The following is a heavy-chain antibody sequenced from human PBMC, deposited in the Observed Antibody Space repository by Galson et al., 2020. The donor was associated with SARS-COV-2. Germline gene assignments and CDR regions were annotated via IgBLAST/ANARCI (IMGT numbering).Heavy chain of an antibody. V-gene: IGHV3-64D*06. J-gene: IGHJ4*02. CDR2: ISPNGGTS. Sequence: SLKISCAASGFAFSDYAMHWVRQAPGKGLEYVSAISPNGGTSFYADSVKDRFTMSRDNSRNMFYLQMTALTLEDTGFYYCLSYSSTRQNHWGQGALVTVSS. CDR1: GFAFSDYA. D-gene: IGHD6-13*01. CDR3: LSYSSTRQNH.